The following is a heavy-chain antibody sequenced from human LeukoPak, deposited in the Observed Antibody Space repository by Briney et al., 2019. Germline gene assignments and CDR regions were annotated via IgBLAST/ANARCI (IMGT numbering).Heavy chain of an antibody. CDR1: GFTFSRYG. D-gene: IGHD3-10*01. CDR3: ARDVWFGDYRWFDP. CDR2: IRYDGSAY. V-gene: IGHV3-33*01. J-gene: IGHJ5*02. Sequence: GGSLRLSCVASGFTFSRYGIHWVRQPPGKGLEWVAVIRYDGSAYSYADSVKGRLTISRDNSKNTHYLQMSSLRAEDTAVYFCARDVWFGDYRWFDPWGQEPLSTVSS.